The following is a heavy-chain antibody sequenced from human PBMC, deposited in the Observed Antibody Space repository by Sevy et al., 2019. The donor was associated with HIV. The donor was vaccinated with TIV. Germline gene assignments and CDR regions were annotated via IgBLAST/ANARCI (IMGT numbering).Heavy chain of an antibody. Sequence: SQTLSLTCAISGDSVSSNSAAWNWIRQSPSRGLEWLGRTYYTSKWNNNYAVSVKSRITINPDTSKNQCSLQLNSVTPEDTAVYYCVRGDTGDRMRGLDIWDQGTMVTVSS. CDR3: VRGDTGDRMRGLDI. CDR2: TYYTSKWNN. D-gene: IGHD7-27*01. V-gene: IGHV6-1*01. J-gene: IGHJ3*02. CDR1: GDSVSSNSAA.